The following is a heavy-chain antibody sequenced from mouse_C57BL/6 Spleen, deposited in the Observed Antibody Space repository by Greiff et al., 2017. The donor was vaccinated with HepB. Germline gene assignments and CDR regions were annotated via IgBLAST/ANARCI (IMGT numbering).Heavy chain of an antibody. CDR1: GYSITSGYY. D-gene: IGHD2-4*01. CDR2: ISYDGSN. Sequence: EVKLQESGPGLVKPSQSLSLTCSVTGYSITSGYYWNWIRQFPGNKLEWMGYISYDGSNNYNPSLKNRISITRDTSKNQFFLKLNSVTTEDTATYYCAREDDYDLFAYWGQGTLVTVSA. CDR3: AREDDYDLFAY. V-gene: IGHV3-6*01. J-gene: IGHJ3*01.